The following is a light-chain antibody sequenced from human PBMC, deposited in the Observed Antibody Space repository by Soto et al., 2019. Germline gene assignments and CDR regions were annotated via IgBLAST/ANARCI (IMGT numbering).Light chain of an antibody. CDR1: SSDIGAFNY. CDR2: AVS. CDR3: SSYAGGYTWV. V-gene: IGLV2-11*01. J-gene: IGLJ3*02. Sequence: QSALTQPRSVSGSPGQSVTISCAGTSSDIGAFNYLSWYKQQPGKAPEVLIYAVSQRPSGVPDRFSGSKSGKTASLTISGLQAEDEADYYCSSYAGGYTWVFGGGTKLTVL.